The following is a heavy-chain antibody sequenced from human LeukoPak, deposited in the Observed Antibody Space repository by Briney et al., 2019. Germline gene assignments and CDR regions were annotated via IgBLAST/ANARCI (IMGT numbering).Heavy chain of an antibody. Sequence: SETLSLTCTVSGGSISSYYWSWIRQPPGKGLEWIGYVDHTGSTKFNPSLNGRVSISRDTSKNFFSLRLRSVTTADTAVYFCARGRVSSSTWYSTYYYFFYMDFWGKGTTVTVSS. V-gene: IGHV4-59*01. D-gene: IGHD4-11*01. CDR1: GGSISSYY. CDR2: VDHTGST. CDR3: ARGRVSSSTWYSTYYYFFYMDF. J-gene: IGHJ6*03.